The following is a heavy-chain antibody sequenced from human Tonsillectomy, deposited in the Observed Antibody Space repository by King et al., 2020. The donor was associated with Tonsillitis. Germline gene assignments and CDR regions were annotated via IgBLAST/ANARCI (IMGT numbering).Heavy chain of an antibody. CDR2: IYYRGST. J-gene: IGHJ4*02. V-gene: IGHV4-59*01. CDR3: VRRAYSYGLGVYFDY. D-gene: IGHD5-18*01. CDR1: GGSISSYY. Sequence: VQLQESGPGLVKPSETLALTCTVSGGSISSYYWSWIRQPPGRGLEGIGYIYYRGSTNYNPSLKSRVTISVDTSKKQFSLNLSSVTTADTAVYYCVRRAYSYGLGVYFDYWGQGTLVTVSS.